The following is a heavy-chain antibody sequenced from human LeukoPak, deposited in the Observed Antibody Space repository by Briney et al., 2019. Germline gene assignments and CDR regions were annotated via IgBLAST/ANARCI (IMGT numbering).Heavy chain of an antibody. CDR2: INQSGST. J-gene: IGHJ4*03. CDR1: VGSLSGYY. V-gene: IGHV4-34*01. D-gene: IGHD5-18*01. Sequence: SETLSLTCAVYVGSLSGYYWSWIRHPPGKGRECSGEINQSGSTNYNPSLKSRVTISVDTSKNQFSLKLSSVTAADTAVYYGARLLRGDNSRLLPFDYWGHGTPVTVSS. CDR3: ARLLRGDNSRLLPFDY.